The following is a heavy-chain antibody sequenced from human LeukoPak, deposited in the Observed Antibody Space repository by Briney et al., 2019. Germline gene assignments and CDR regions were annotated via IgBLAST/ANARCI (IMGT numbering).Heavy chain of an antibody. CDR2: ITDSGSTN. Sequence: GGSLRLSCAASGFSFSDFYMNWIRQAPGKGLEWVSYITDSGSTNYYADSVKGRFTISRDNAKNSLYLQMNSLRAEDTAVYYCARDRGYCTSDDCYRWFHYWGQGTLVIVSS. D-gene: IGHD2-8*01. CDR3: ARDRGYCTSDDCYRWFHY. J-gene: IGHJ4*02. CDR1: GFSFSDFY. V-gene: IGHV3-11*01.